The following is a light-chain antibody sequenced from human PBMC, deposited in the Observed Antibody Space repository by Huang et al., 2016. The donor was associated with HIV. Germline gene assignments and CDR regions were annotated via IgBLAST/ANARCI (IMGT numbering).Light chain of an antibody. CDR2: AAS. Sequence: EIVLTQSPGTLSLSPGERATLSCRASQSISADYLAWYQQKPGQAPRLLIYAASSTATGIPDRFGGSGSGTDFTLTIYRLEPEDFAVYFCQQYAGSPWTFGQGTKVEIK. J-gene: IGKJ1*01. CDR1: QSISADY. CDR3: QQYAGSPWT. V-gene: IGKV3-20*01.